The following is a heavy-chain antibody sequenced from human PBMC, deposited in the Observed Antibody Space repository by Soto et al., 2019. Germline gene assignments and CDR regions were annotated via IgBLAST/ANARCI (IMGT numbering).Heavy chain of an antibody. D-gene: IGHD1-26*01. V-gene: IGHV3-74*01. CDR2: IYFDGITT. CDR3: ARGGAMGVDY. CDR1: GFTFNTHW. J-gene: IGHJ4*02. Sequence: GGSLRLSCTASGFTFNTHWMHWVRQAPGKGLVWVSRIYFDGITTNYADSVKGRLTVSRDNAKNTVYPHVNTLRDEDTAVYYCARGGAMGVDYWGQGTLVTVSS.